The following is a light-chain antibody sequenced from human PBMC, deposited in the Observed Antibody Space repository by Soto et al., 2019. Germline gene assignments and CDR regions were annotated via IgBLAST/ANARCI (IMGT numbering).Light chain of an antibody. CDR3: QQYGSSGT. V-gene: IGKV3-20*01. Sequence: DIVLTQSQGPLSLSPGERATLSCRASQSVSNNYLAWYQQKPGQAPRLLIYGASNRATGIPDRFSGSGSGTDFPITISRLEPEDFAVYDCQQYGSSGTFGQGTKVDIK. CDR1: QSVSNNY. CDR2: GAS. J-gene: IGKJ1*01.